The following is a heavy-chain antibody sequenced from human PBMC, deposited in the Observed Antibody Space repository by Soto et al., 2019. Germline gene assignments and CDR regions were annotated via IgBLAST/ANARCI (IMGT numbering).Heavy chain of an antibody. V-gene: IGHV4-39*01. Sequence: PSETLSLTCTVSGGSISSSSYYWGWIRQPPGKGLEWIGSIYYSGSTYYNPSLKSRVTISVDTSKNQFSLKLSSVTAADTAVYYCARADSTEEGDYYYSGRDVWGQGTTVTVSS. CDR3: ARADSTEEGDYYYSGRDV. CDR2: IYYSGST. D-gene: IGHD3-16*01. J-gene: IGHJ6*02. CDR1: GGSISSSSYY.